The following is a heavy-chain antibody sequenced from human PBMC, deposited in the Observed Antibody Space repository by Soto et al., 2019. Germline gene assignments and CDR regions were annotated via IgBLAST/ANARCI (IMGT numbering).Heavy chain of an antibody. V-gene: IGHV3-23*01. Sequence: EVQLLESGGGFAQPGGSLRVSCAASGFSYRTSFSSYAMAWIRRAPGKGLEWVSGLSGTGGSTFYAASVRGRFTISRDNSKNTLYLEMNSLRAEDTAEYYCAKGVSFSPAFYFDSWGQGTTVRVSS. CDR3: AKGVSFSPAFYFDS. CDR2: LSGTGGST. CDR1: GFSYRTSFSSYA. J-gene: IGHJ4*02. D-gene: IGHD1-26*01.